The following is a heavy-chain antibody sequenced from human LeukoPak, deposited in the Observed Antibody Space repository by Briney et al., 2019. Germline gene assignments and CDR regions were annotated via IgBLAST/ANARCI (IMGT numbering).Heavy chain of an antibody. Sequence: PGGSLGPSCAASGFTVSSNYMSWVRQAPGRGLEWVSYISSSGSTIYYADSVKGRFTISRDNAKNSLYLQMNSLRAEDTAVYYCAELGITMIGGVWGKGTTVTISS. D-gene: IGHD3-10*02. J-gene: IGHJ6*04. CDR2: ISSSGSTI. CDR1: GFTVSSNY. V-gene: IGHV3-11*04. CDR3: AELGITMIGGV.